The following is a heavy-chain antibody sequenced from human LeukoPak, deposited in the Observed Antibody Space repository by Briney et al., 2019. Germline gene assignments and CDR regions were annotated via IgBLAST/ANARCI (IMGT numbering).Heavy chain of an antibody. J-gene: IGHJ4*02. V-gene: IGHV1-2*02. CDR1: GYTFTGYY. CDR3: ARALVDYYDSPFLDY. D-gene: IGHD3-22*01. Sequence: ASVKVCCKASGYTFTGYYMHWVRQAPGQGLEWMGWINPNSGGTNYAQKFQGRVTMTRDTSISTAYMELSRLRSDDTAVYYCARALVDYYDSPFLDYWGQGTLVTVSS. CDR2: INPNSGGT.